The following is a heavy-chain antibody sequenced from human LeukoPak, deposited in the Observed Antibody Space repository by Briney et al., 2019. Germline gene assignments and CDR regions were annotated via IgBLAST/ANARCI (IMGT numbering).Heavy chain of an antibody. CDR2: ISSSSNYI. D-gene: IGHD1-7*01. CDR3: ARAHNWKYGSFDF. V-gene: IGHV3-21*01. J-gene: IGHJ4*02. CDR1: GFTFSSYS. Sequence: PGGSLRLSCAASGFTFSSYSMNWVHQAPGKGLEWVSSISSSSNYIYYADSVKGRFTISRDNAKNSLNLQMNSLRAEDTAVYYCARAHNWKYGSFDFWGQGTLVTVSS.